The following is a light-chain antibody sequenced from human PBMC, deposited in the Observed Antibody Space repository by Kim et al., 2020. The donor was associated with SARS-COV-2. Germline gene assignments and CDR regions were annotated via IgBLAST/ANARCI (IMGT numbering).Light chain of an antibody. V-gene: IGKV3-20*01. CDR2: DVS. CDR1: QSVSSYY. J-gene: IGKJ1*01. CDR3: QQYHTSPRT. Sequence: EIALTQSPGTLSLSPGERATISCRASQSVSSYYLAWYQQKPGQAPRLLIYDVSNRATGIPDRFSGSGSGTDFTLTISRLEPEDFAVYYCQQYHTSPRTFGQGTKVDIK.